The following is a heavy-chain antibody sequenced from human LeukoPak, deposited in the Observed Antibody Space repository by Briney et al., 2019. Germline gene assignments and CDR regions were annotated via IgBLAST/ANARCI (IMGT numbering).Heavy chain of an antibody. J-gene: IGHJ4*02. CDR1: GVSITDYH. CDR3: AGRAENTGYSFDY. D-gene: IGHD2-15*01. Sequence: SGTLSLTCVVSGVSITDYHWSWIRQSAGKGLDWLGQVQTSGNPNYNPSFKSRVAMSVDSSRNHFSLELRSVSVADTAVYYCAGRAENTGYSFDYWGQGALVTVSS. V-gene: IGHV4-4*07. CDR2: VQTSGNP.